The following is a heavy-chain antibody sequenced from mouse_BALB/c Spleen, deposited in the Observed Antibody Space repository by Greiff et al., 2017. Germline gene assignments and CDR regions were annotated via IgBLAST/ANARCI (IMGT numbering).Heavy chain of an antibody. V-gene: IGHV1S29*02. CDR1: GYTFTDYN. CDR3: ARVIYYDYPFDY. J-gene: IGHJ2*01. CDR2: IYPYNGGT. D-gene: IGHD2-4*01. Sequence: EVQLQQSGPELVKPGASVKISCKASGYTFTDYNMHWVKQSHGKSLEWIGYIYPYNGGTGYNQKFKSKATLTVDNSSSTAYMELRSLTSEDSAVYYCARVIYYDYPFDYWGQGTTLTVSS.